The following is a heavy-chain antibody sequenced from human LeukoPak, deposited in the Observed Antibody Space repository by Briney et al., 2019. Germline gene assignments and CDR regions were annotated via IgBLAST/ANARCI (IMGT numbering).Heavy chain of an antibody. D-gene: IGHD3-16*01. CDR3: ARLTASPRRLPGT. CDR2: IYHSGST. CDR1: GDSISSNYW. J-gene: IGHJ4*02. Sequence: PSETLSLTCAVSGDSISSNYWWSWVRQPPGRGLEWIGEIYHSGSTLYNPSLKSRVTISVDKSKNQFSLKVNSVTAADTAVYYCARLTASPRRLPGTWGQGTLVTVSS. V-gene: IGHV4-4*02.